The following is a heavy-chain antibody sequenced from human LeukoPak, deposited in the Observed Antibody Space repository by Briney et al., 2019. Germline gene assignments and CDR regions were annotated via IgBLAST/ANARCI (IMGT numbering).Heavy chain of an antibody. V-gene: IGHV1-69*05. Sequence: ASVKVSCKASGGTFSSYAISWVRQAPGQGLEWMGGIIPIFGTANYAQKFQGRVTITTDESTSTAYMELSSLRSEDTAVYYCARSVPRGHSSSWRNWFDPWGQGTLVTVSS. J-gene: IGHJ5*02. CDR1: GGTFSSYA. CDR2: IIPIFGTA. CDR3: ARSVPRGHSSSWRNWFDP. D-gene: IGHD6-13*01.